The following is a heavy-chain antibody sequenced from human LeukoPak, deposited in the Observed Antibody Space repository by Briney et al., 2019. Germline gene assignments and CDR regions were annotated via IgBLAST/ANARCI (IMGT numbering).Heavy chain of an antibody. CDR3: AREGGAIYYDSSGYEGVAAFDI. J-gene: IGHJ3*02. CDR2: ISYDGSNK. Sequence: GGSLRLSCAASGFTFSSYAMHWVRQAPGKGLEWVAVISYDGSNKYYADSVKGRFTISRDNSKNTLYLQMNSLRAEDTAVYYCAREGGAIYYDSSGYEGVAAFDIWGQGTMVTVSP. CDR1: GFTFSSYA. D-gene: IGHD3-22*01. V-gene: IGHV3-30*04.